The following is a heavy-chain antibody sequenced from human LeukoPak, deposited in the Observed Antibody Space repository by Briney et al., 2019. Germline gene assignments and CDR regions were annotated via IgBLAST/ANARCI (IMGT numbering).Heavy chain of an antibody. CDR2: IKSKTDGGTT. Sequence: GGSLRLSCAASGFTFSNAWMSWVRQAQGKGLEWVGRIKSKTDGGTTDYAAPVKGRSTISRDDSKNTLYLQMDSLKTEDTTVYYCTTVYCSTTSCKPGTDYWGQGTLVTVSS. J-gene: IGHJ4*02. D-gene: IGHD2-2*01. V-gene: IGHV3-15*01. CDR3: TTVYCSTTSCKPGTDY. CDR1: GFTFSNAW.